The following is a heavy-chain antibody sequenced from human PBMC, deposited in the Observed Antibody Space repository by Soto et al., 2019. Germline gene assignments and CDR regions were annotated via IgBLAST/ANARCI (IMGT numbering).Heavy chain of an antibody. Sequence: EVHLVESGGGLVEPGGSLRLSCTASRFTFSNYSMNWVRQAPGKGLEWVSSISSSSSHTYYADSVKGRFTISRDNAKSSLYLQMDSLRADDTAVYYCARGGYGPSSYHWGQGTLVTVSS. CDR1: RFTFSNYS. CDR2: ISSSSSHT. J-gene: IGHJ4*02. V-gene: IGHV3-21*01. D-gene: IGHD5-18*01. CDR3: ARGGYGPSSYH.